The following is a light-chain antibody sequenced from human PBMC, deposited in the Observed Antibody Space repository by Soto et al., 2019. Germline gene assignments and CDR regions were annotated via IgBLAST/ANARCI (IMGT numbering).Light chain of an antibody. Sequence: DIQMTQSPSSLSASVGDTVTITCRASQDIGNFFAWFQQKPGTAPKSLISAASSLQSGVPSKFSASGSGTDINLTINSLQPEDVATYYCQQYHRWPATFGGGTKVEI. CDR2: AAS. CDR3: QQYHRWPAT. CDR1: QDIGNF. V-gene: IGKV1-16*02. J-gene: IGKJ4*02.